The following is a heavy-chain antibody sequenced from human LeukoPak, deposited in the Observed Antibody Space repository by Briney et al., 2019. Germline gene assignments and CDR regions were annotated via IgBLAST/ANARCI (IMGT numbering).Heavy chain of an antibody. Sequence: GGSLRLSCAGSGFAFSDYYMTWIRQAPGRGLEFISYISGSGNSIVYADSVKGRFTISRDNAKNSLYLQMNSLRDEDTAVYYCAREPRLAVYWGQGTLVTISS. V-gene: IGHV3-11*01. D-gene: IGHD6-19*01. CDR2: ISGSGNSI. J-gene: IGHJ4*02. CDR1: GFAFSDYY. CDR3: AREPRLAVY.